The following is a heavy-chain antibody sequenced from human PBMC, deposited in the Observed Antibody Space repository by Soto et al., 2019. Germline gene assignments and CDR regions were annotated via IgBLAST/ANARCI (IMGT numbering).Heavy chain of an antibody. CDR2: ISYDGSNK. CDR1: GFTFSSYG. D-gene: IGHD6-19*01. V-gene: IGHV3-30*03. Sequence: GGSLRLSCAASGFTFSSYGMHWVRQAPGKGLEWVAVISYDGSNKYYADFVKGRFTISRDNSKNTLYLQMNSLRAEDTAVYHCARGHHSSAWYGTFGYWGQGTQVTVSS. J-gene: IGHJ4*02. CDR3: ARGHHSSAWYGTFGY.